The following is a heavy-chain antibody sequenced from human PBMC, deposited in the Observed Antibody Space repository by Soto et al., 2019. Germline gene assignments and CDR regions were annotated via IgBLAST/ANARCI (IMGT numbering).Heavy chain of an antibody. J-gene: IGHJ1*01. CDR2: IKSKIDGGTT. D-gene: IGHD3-16*01. Sequence: EVQLVESGGGLVKPGGSLRLSCAASGFTFSNAWMNWVRQAPGKGLEWVGRIKSKIDGGTTDYAAPEKGRFSISRDDSKNAVYMKRNSLKTESSDVYYCFLWGEWSRLLREWGQGALVTVSS. CDR1: GFTFSNAW. CDR3: FLWGEWSRLLRE. V-gene: IGHV3-15*07.